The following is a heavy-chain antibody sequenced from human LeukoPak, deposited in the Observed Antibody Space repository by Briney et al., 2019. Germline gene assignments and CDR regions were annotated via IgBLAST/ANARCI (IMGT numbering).Heavy chain of an antibody. CDR1: GGSISSYY. D-gene: IGHD6-19*01. Sequence: PSETLSLTCTVSGGSISSYYWSWIRQPPGKGLEWIGYIYYSGSTNYNPSLKSRVTTSVDTSKNQFSLKLSSVTAADTAVYYCARHGYSSGWSAPFGYWGQGTLVTVSS. CDR3: ARHGYSSGWSAPFGY. V-gene: IGHV4-59*08. CDR2: IYYSGST. J-gene: IGHJ4*02.